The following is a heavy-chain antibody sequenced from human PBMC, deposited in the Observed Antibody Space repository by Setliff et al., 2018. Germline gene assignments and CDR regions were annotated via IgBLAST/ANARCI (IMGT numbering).Heavy chain of an antibody. Sequence: SETLSLPCSVSGDSINSDYWAWIRQTPGKGLEWIGYIHYTGSTNYNPSLETRVTISLDTSKNEFSLKLNSVTAADMAVYYCAREQWLDPPGYYYMDVWAKGTTVTVSS. CDR1: GDSINSDY. J-gene: IGHJ6*03. V-gene: IGHV4-59*12. CDR3: AREQWLDPPGYYYMDV. CDR2: IHYTGST. D-gene: IGHD6-19*01.